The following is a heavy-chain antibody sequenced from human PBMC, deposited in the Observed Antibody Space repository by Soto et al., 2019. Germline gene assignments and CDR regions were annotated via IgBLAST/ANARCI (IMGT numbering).Heavy chain of an antibody. D-gene: IGHD6-13*01. CDR3: ARDRVAAAGKRVVYYYGMDV. CDR1: GFTVSSNY. V-gene: IGHV3-53*01. Sequence: EVQLVESGGGLIQPGGSLRLSCAASGFTVSSNYMSWVRQAPGKGLEWVSVIYSGGSTYYADSVKGRFTISRDNSKNTLYIQMNSLRAEDTAVYYCARDRVAAAGKRVVYYYGMDVWGQGTTVTVSS. J-gene: IGHJ6*02. CDR2: IYSGGST.